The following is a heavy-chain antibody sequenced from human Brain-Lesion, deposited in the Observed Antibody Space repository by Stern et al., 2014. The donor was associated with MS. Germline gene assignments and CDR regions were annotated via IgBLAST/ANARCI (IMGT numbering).Heavy chain of an antibody. CDR1: GYTLTELS. J-gene: IGHJ4*02. V-gene: IGHV1-24*01. Sequence: QVHLVESGAEVKKPGASVKVSCKVSGYTLTELSMHWVRQAPRKGLEWMGGFDPEDGETIYAQKVQGRVTMTEDTSTDTAYMELSSLRSEDTAVYYCATLSPGAGGNYYRHFDYWGQGTLVTVSS. CDR2: FDPEDGET. CDR3: ATLSPGAGGNYYRHFDY. D-gene: IGHD1-26*01.